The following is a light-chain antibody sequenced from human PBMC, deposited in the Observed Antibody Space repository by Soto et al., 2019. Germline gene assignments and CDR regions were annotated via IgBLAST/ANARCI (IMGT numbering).Light chain of an antibody. V-gene: IGKV1-13*02. CDR3: HQYSSYSWT. CDR1: QGIGNA. CDR2: GAS. Sequence: AIQMTQSPSSLSASLGDRVTISCRASQGIGNALGWYQQKPGKPPKVLIYGASNLEDGVPSRFSGRGSGTEFTLTISSLQPDDFATYYCHQYSSYSWTFGQGTKVDIK. J-gene: IGKJ1*01.